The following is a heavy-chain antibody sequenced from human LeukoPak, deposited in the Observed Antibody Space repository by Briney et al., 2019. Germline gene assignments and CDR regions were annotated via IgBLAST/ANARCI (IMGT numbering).Heavy chain of an antibody. CDR3: ASPSLRVDAFDI. CDR1: GFTFSDYY. Sequence: GGSLRHSCAASGFTFSDYYMSWIRQAPGKGLEWVSYISSSGSTIYYADSVKGRFTISRDNAKNSLYLQMNSLRAEDTAVYYCASPSLRVDAFDIWGQGTMVTVSS. V-gene: IGHV3-11*01. D-gene: IGHD2-2*01. J-gene: IGHJ3*02. CDR2: ISSSGSTI.